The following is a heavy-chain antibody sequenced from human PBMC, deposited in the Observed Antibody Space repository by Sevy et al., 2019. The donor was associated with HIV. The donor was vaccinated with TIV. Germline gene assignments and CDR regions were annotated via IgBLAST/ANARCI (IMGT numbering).Heavy chain of an antibody. J-gene: IGHJ3*02. V-gene: IGHV1-69*13. CDR3: ARDTMTTITTKAFDI. CDR2: IIPIFGTA. D-gene: IGHD4-4*01. CDR1: GGTFSSYA. Sequence: ASVKVSCKASGGTFSSYAISWVRQAPGQGLEWMGGIIPIFGTANYAQKFQGRVTITADESTTTGYMELSSLRSEDTAVYYCARDTMTTITTKAFDIWGQGTMVTVSS.